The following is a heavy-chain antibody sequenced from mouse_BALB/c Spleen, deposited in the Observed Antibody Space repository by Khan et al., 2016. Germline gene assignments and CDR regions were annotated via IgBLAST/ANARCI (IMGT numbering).Heavy chain of an antibody. CDR1: GYSFTGYY. J-gene: IGHJ4*01. Sequence: LVKTGTSVKISCKASGYSFTGYYMHWVKQSHGKSLEWIGYISCYNGATRYNQKFKGKATFTVDTSSSTAYMQFNSLTSEDSAVSYCSKSSSCTYYYAMDYWGQGTSVTVSS. V-gene: IGHV1S34*01. CDR3: SKSSSCTYYYAMDY. D-gene: IGHD3-3*01. CDR2: ISCYNGAT.